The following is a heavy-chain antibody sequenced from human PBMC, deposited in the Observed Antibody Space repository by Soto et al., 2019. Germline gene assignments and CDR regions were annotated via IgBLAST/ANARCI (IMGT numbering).Heavy chain of an antibody. Sequence: GGSLRLSCAASGFTFSSYAMSWVRQAPGKGLEWVSAISGSGGSTYYADSVKGRFTISRDNSKNTLYLQMNSLRAEDTAVYYCAKVGRPDYVWGSFYWGQGTLVTVSS. V-gene: IGHV3-23*01. CDR1: GFTFSSYA. CDR2: ISGSGGST. CDR3: AKVGRPDYVWGSFY. D-gene: IGHD3-16*01. J-gene: IGHJ4*02.